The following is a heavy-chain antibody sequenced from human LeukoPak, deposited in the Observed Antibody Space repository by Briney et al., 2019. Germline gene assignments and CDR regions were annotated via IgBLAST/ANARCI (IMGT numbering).Heavy chain of an antibody. D-gene: IGHD3-22*01. Sequence: PGGSLRLSCAASGFTFNTYSMAWVRQAPGKGLEWVSSISGSGTYIYYADSAKGRFTISRDNAKNSLYLQMNGLRAEDTAVYYCARAYFYDTSGYYYGYWGQGTLVTVSS. V-gene: IGHV3-21*01. CDR2: ISGSGTYI. J-gene: IGHJ4*02. CDR1: GFTFNTYS. CDR3: ARAYFYDTSGYYYGY.